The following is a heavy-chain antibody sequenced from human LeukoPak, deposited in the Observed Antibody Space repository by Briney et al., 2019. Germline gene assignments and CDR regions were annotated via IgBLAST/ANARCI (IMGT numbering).Heavy chain of an antibody. Sequence: SETLSLTCTVSGGSISSYYWSWIRQPPGKGLEWIGYIYYSGSTNYNPSLKSRVTISVDTSKNQFSLKLSSVTAADTAVYYCARIVEGRWGMATMGNYYYYGMDVWGQGTTVTVSS. CDR2: IYYSGST. J-gene: IGHJ6*02. V-gene: IGHV4-59*08. D-gene: IGHD5-24*01. CDR1: GGSISSYY. CDR3: ARIVEGRWGMATMGNYYYYGMDV.